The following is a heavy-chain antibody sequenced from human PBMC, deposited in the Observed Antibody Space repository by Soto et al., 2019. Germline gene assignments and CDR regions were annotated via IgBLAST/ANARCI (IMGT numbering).Heavy chain of an antibody. V-gene: IGHV4-31*03. D-gene: IGHD1-7*01. CDR2: IYYRGST. Sequence: QVHLQESCPGLVKPSQTLSLTCTVSGGSIRIGGYDWSWIRQHPGKRLEWIGYIYYRGSTYYNPSLKSRVTISVDTSKNNFSLKLSSVTAADTAVYYCARVVDKLELGNWFDPWGQGTLVTVSS. CDR1: GGSIRIGGYD. CDR3: ARVVDKLELGNWFDP. J-gene: IGHJ5*02.